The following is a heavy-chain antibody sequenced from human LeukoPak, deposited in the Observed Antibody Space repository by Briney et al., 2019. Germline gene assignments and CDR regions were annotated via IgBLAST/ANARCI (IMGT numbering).Heavy chain of an antibody. CDR3: ARDFSPVAAAFRPRNDY. CDR2: ISAYNGNT. D-gene: IGHD6-13*01. J-gene: IGHJ4*02. Sequence: GASVTVSCKASGYTFTSYDINWVRQAAGQGLEWMGWISAYNGNTNYAQKLQGRVTMTTDTSTSTAYMELRSLRSDDTAVYYCARDFSPVAAAFRPRNDYWGQGTLVTVSS. CDR1: GYTFTSYD. V-gene: IGHV1-18*01.